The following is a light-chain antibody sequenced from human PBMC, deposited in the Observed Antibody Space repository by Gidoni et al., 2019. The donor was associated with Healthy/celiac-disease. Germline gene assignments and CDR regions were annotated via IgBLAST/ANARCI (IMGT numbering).Light chain of an antibody. Sequence: EIVLTQSPPTLSLSPGERATLSCRARRSVSSYLAWYHQKPGRDPRILIYDASNRATGTPARFSGSGSGTDFTLTISSLEPEDFAVYYCQQHSSWPPTFXGXTKVEIK. J-gene: IGKJ4*01. CDR3: QQHSSWPPT. CDR1: RSVSSY. V-gene: IGKV3-11*01. CDR2: DAS.